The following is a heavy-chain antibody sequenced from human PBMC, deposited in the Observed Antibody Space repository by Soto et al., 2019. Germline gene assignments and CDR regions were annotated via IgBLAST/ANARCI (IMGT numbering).Heavy chain of an antibody. CDR2: IIPMFGKA. CDR3: ATDTRGYDAFDI. J-gene: IGHJ3*02. CDR1: GGTFRNYA. Sequence: QVQLVQSGAEVKKPGSSVKVSCKASGGTFRNYAVYWLRQAPGQGPEWMGGIIPMFGKATYADNFKGRVSLTANESTGTAYMELRSLRSDDTAVYYSATDTRGYDAFDIWGQGTMDPVTS. V-gene: IGHV1-69*01. D-gene: IGHD5-18*01.